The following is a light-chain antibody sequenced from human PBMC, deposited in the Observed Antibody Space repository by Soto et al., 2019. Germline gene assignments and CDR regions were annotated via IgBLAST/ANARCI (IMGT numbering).Light chain of an antibody. J-gene: IGKJ1*01. CDR2: GAS. V-gene: IGKV3-15*01. CDR1: QSVSSK. Sequence: EIVMTQSPATLSVSPGERATLSCRASQSVSSKLAWYQQKPGQAPRLLIYGASTRAPGIPARFSGSGSGTEFTLTISSLQSEDFAVYYCQQYNNWPRTFGQGTKVE. CDR3: QQYNNWPRT.